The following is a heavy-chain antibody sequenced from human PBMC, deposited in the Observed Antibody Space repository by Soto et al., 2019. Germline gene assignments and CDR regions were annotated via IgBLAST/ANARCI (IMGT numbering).Heavy chain of an antibody. CDR1: GASISSDNW. J-gene: IGHJ3*02. D-gene: IGHD6-19*01. V-gene: IGHV4-4*02. Sequence: QVQLQESGPGLVKPSGTLSLTCAVSGASISSDNWWSWVRQSPGKGLEWIGEIYHSGSTNYNPSLTSRVTVSIDKSTKHFSLKLTSVTAADTAVYYCARDLGIAVAARRAFDIWGQGTMVTVSS. CDR2: IYHSGST. CDR3: ARDLGIAVAARRAFDI.